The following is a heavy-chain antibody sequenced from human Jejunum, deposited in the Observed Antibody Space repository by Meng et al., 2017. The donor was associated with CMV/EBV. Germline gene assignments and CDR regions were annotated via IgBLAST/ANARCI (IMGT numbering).Heavy chain of an antibody. J-gene: IGHJ4*02. CDR3: ATCLLGSNCFHLYY. CDR2: INGNGGST. D-gene: IGHD4-11*01. CDR1: GFTFSSFV. V-gene: IGHV3-64*02. Sequence: GFTFSSFVMHWVRQAPGKGLEYVSAINGNGGSTYYADSVKGRFTVSRDNSKNTLYLQMGSLRTEDMAVYYCATCLLGSNCFHLYYWGLGTLVTVSS.